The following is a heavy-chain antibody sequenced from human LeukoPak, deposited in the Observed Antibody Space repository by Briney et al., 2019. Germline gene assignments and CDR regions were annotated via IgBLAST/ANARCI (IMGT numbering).Heavy chain of an antibody. CDR2: INHSGST. D-gene: IGHD2-2*01. J-gene: IGHJ4*02. V-gene: IGHV4-34*01. CDR3: ARGNGVVVVPAARPPFFDY. Sequence: SETLSLTCAVYGGSFSGYYWSWIRQPPGKGLEWIGEINHSGSTNYNPSLKSRVTISVDTSKNQFSLKLSSVTAADTAVYYCARGNGVVVVPAARPPFFDYWGQGTLVTVSS. CDR1: GGSFSGYY.